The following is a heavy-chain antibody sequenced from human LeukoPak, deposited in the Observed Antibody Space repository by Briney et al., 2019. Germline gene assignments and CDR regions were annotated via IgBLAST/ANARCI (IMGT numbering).Heavy chain of an antibody. V-gene: IGHV5-51*01. CDR1: GYSFTSYW. CDR3: ARERSSGYYTEDAFDI. J-gene: IGHJ3*02. Sequence: GGSLKISCKASGYSFTSYWIGGVRQMPEKGLERMGIIYPGDSDTRFSPSFQGQVTISADKSISTAYLQWSSLKASDTAMYYCARERSSGYYTEDAFDIWGQGTMVTVSS. D-gene: IGHD3-22*01. CDR2: IYPGDSDT.